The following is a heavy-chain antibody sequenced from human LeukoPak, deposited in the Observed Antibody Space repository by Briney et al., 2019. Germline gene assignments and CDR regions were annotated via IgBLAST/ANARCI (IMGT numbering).Heavy chain of an antibody. CDR2: ISSSGSSI. J-gene: IGHJ6*02. Sequence: HPGGSLRLSCAASGFTFNSYEMNWVRQAPGKGLEGVSYISSSGSSIYYADSVKGPFTSSRDNAKNSLYLQMNSLRAEDTAIYYCARVYSSSSGKGMDVWGQGTTVTVSS. D-gene: IGHD6-6*01. CDR1: GFTFNSYE. V-gene: IGHV3-48*03. CDR3: ARVYSSSSGKGMDV.